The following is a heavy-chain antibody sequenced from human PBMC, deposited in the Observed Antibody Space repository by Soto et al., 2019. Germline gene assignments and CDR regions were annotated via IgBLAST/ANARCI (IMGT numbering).Heavy chain of an antibody. V-gene: IGHV2-5*02. CDR3: VHTSGGANYACFDY. CDR1: GFSLSTSRVG. CDR2: IFWDDDK. D-gene: IGHD4-4*01. Sequence: QITLKESGPPLVKPTQTLTLTCTFSGFSLSTSRVGVGWIRQPPGTALEWLALIFWDDDKRCSPSLKSRLTIAKDPSKSQLDLTTTNTDPVATATYYCVHTSGGANYACFDYWGQGTMVTVSS. J-gene: IGHJ4*02.